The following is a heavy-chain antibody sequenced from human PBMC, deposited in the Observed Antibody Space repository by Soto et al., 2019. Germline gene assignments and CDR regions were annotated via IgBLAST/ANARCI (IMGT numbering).Heavy chain of an antibody. CDR3: AARPYLYGSGSPRFDY. D-gene: IGHD3-10*01. CDR1: GGSISSGGYY. Sequence: QVQLQESGPGLVKPSQTLSLTCTVSGGSISSGGYYWSWIRQHPGKGLEWIGYIYYSGSTYYNPSLKSRVTISVETSKNQCSLKLSSVTAADTAVYYCAARPYLYGSGSPRFDYWGQGTLVTVSS. V-gene: IGHV4-31*03. J-gene: IGHJ4*02. CDR2: IYYSGST.